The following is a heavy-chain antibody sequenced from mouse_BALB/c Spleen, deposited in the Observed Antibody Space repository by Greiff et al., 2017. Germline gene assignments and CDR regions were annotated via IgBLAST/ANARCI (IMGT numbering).Heavy chain of an antibody. J-gene: IGHJ4*01. CDR2: ISDGGSYT. V-gene: IGHV5-4*02. D-gene: IGHD1-1*01. CDR1: GFTFSDYY. Sequence: EVNVVESGGGLVKPGGSLKLSCAASGFTFSDYYMYWVRQTPEKRLEWVATISDGGSYTYYPDSVKGRFTISRDNAKNNLYLQMSSLKSEDTAMYYCAREGTTVVETYYAMDYWGQGTSVTVSS. CDR3: AREGTTVVETYYAMDY.